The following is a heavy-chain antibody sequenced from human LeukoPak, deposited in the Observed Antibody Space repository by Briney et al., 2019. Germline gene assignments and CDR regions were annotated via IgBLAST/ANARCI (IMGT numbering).Heavy chain of an antibody. Sequence: PGGSLRLSCAASGFTFSSCGMHWVRQAPGKGLEWVAVIWYDGSNKYYADSVKGRFTISRGNSKNTLYLQMDSLRAEDTAVYYCAKGGKLFPDIWGQGTMVTVSS. V-gene: IGHV3-33*06. D-gene: IGHD2-21*01. CDR3: AKGGKLFPDI. J-gene: IGHJ3*02. CDR2: IWYDGSNK. CDR1: GFTFSSCG.